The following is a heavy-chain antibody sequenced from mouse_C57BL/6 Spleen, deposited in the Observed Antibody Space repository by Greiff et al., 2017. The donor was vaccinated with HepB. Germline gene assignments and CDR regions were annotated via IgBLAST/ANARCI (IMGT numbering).Heavy chain of an antibody. V-gene: IGHV3-6*01. CDR2: ISYDGSN. D-gene: IGHD3-2*02. CDR1: GYSITSGYY. CDR3: ASKYSSGYGYAMDY. J-gene: IGHJ4*01. Sequence: EVQLQQSGPGLVKPSQSLSLTCSVTGYSITSGYYWNWIRQFPGNKLEWMGYISYDGSNNYNPSLKNRISITRDTSKNQFFLKLNSVTTEDTATYYCASKYSSGYGYAMDYWGQGTSVTVSS.